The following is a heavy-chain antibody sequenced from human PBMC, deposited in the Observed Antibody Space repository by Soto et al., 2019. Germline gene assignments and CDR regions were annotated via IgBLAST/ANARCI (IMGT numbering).Heavy chain of an antibody. J-gene: IGHJ4*02. CDR1: GFTFDDYA. CDR3: AKTPARGYFDY. Sequence: EVQLVESGGGLVQPGRXLRLSCAASGFTFDDYAMHWVRQAPGKGLEWDSGISWNSGSIGYADSVKGRFTISRDNAKNSLYLQMNSLRAEDTALYYCAKTPARGYFDYWGQGXLVTVSS. V-gene: IGHV3-9*01. CDR2: ISWNSGSI.